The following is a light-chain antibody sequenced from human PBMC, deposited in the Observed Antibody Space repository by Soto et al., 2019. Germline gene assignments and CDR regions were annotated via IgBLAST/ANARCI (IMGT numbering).Light chain of an antibody. CDR2: AAS. V-gene: IGKV1-27*01. Sequence: DIQMTQSPSSLSASVGDRVTITCRASQGISNYLAWYQQKPGKVPKLLIYAASTLQSGVPSRFSXXXSGXXXXXXXXXLQPXDVXXXXXXXYNSAPRTFGQGTKVEIK. CDR1: QGISNY. J-gene: IGKJ1*01. CDR3: XXYNSAPRT.